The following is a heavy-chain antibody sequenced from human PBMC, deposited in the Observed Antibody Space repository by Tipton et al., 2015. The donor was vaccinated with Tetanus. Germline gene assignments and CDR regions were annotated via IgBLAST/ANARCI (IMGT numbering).Heavy chain of an antibody. V-gene: IGHV6-1*01. J-gene: IGHJ4*02. Sequence: GLVKPSQTLSVTCVISGDRLSSDIAAWYWIRQSPSRGLEWLGRTYYRSKWSNDYAVSVKSRVTITSDTSKNQFSLQLGSVTPEDTAVYYCARGYAGGAWDVWGQGTQITVSS. CDR2: TYYRSKWSN. CDR1: GDRLSSDIAA. D-gene: IGHD2-2*01. CDR3: ARGYAGGAWDV.